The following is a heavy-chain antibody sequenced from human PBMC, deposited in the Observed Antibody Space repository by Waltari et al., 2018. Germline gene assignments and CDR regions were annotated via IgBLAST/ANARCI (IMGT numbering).Heavy chain of an antibody. CDR1: GFTFSSYS. CDR3: ASPSRGYYDSSGYQPFDY. D-gene: IGHD3-22*01. J-gene: IGHJ4*02. Sequence: EVQLVESGGGLVKPGGSLRLSCAASGFTFSSYSMNWVRQAPGKGLEWVSSISSSSYIYYADSVKGRFTISRDNAKNSLYLQMNSLRAEDTAVYYCASPSRGYYDSSGYQPFDYWGQGTLVTVSS. V-gene: IGHV3-21*01. CDR2: ISSSSYI.